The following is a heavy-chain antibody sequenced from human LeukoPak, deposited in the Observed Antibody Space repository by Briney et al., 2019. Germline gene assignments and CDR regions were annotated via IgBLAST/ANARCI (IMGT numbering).Heavy chain of an antibody. CDR1: GFTFSSYA. CDR2: INSDGSST. J-gene: IGHJ5*02. D-gene: IGHD5-18*01. Sequence: PGGSLRLSCAASGFTFSSYAMSWVRQAPGQGLKWVSRINSDGSSTSYADSVKGRFTISRDNAKNTLYLQMNSLRAEDTAVYYCARDDAGYSYDPRGWFDPLGQGTLVTVSS. V-gene: IGHV3-74*01. CDR3: ARDDAGYSYDPRGWFDP.